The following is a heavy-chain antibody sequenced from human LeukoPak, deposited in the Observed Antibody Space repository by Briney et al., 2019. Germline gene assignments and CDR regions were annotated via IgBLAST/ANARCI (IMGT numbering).Heavy chain of an antibody. V-gene: IGHV3-53*01. CDR3: ARGGSWNDFDY. Sequence: GGSLRLSCAASGFTVSSNYMSWVRQAPGKGLEWVSVIYNGGSTYYADSVKGRFTVSRDNSKNTLYLQMNRLRVEDTAVYYCARGGSWNDFDYWGQGTLVTVSS. D-gene: IGHD1-1*01. J-gene: IGHJ4*02. CDR1: GFTVSSNY. CDR2: IYNGGST.